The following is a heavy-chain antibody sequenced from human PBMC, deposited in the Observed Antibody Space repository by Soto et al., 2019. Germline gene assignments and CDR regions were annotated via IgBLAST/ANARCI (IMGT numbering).Heavy chain of an antibody. D-gene: IGHD4-17*01. Sequence: QVQLVQSGAEVKKPGASVKVSCKTSGYTFTSYAISWVRQAPGQGLEWMGWISVYNGNTNYAQKLQGRVTMTTDTXXSXAXXELRSLRSDDTAVYYCARDSNDRDDYGDYSNWFDPWGQGTLVTVSS. V-gene: IGHV1-18*01. CDR3: ARDSNDRDDYGDYSNWFDP. J-gene: IGHJ5*02. CDR1: GYTFTSYA. CDR2: ISVYNGNT.